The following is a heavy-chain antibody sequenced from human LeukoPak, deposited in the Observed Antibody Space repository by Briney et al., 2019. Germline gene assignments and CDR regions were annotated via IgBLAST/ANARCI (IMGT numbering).Heavy chain of an antibody. CDR1: GFTFSSYV. D-gene: IGHD1-26*01. CDR3: ARDRGSGSYYIGGEFDY. V-gene: IGHV3-30-3*01. Sequence: GGSLRLSCAASGFTFSSYVMHWVRQAPGKGLEWVSVISYDGNNKYYADSVKGRFTISRDNSKNTLYLQMNSLRIEDTAVYYCARDRGSGSYYIGGEFDYWGQGTLVTVSS. J-gene: IGHJ4*02. CDR2: ISYDGNNK.